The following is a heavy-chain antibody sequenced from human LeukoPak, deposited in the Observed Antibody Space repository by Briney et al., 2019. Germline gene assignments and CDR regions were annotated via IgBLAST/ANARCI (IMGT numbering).Heavy chain of an antibody. CDR1: GYSFTSYW. D-gene: IGHD6-19*01. CDR2: IIPIFGTA. J-gene: IGHJ4*02. Sequence: KISCKGSGYSFTSYWIGRVRQAPGQGLEWMGGIIPIFGTANYAQKFQGRVTITTDESTSTAYMELSSLRSEDTAVYYCARDKGPYSSGWYDADYWAREPWSPSPQ. V-gene: IGHV1-69*05. CDR3: ARDKGPYSSGWYDADY.